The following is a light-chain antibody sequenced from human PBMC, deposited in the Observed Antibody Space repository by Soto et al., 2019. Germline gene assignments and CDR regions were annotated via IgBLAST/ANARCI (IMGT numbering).Light chain of an antibody. CDR2: DIS. V-gene: IGLV2-14*03. CDR1: SSDVGAYKY. CDR3: SSYTTTTSYV. J-gene: IGLJ1*01. Sequence: QSALTQPASVSGSPGQSITISCTGTSSDVGAYKYVSWYQQLPGKAPKLIIFDISNRPSGISSRFSGSKSGNTASLTISGLQAEDDADYYCSSYTTTTSYVFGTGTKLTVL.